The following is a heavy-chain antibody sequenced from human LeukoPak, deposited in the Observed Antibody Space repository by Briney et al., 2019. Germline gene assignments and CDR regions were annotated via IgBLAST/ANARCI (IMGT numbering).Heavy chain of an antibody. CDR3: ARDRIAVAAVDP. J-gene: IGHJ5*02. CDR1: GFTFSSCS. D-gene: IGHD6-19*01. Sequence: GGSLRLSCAAPGFTFSSCSMNWVRQAPGKGLEWVSSISSSSSYIYYADSVKGRFTISRDNAKNSLYLQMNSLRAEDTAVYYCARDRIAVAAVDPWGQGTLVTVSS. V-gene: IGHV3-21*01. CDR2: ISSSSSYI.